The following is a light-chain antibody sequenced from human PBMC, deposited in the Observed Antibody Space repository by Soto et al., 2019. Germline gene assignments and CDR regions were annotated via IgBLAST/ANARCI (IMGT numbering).Light chain of an antibody. CDR3: MQGTQWPRK. J-gene: IGKJ1*01. CDR1: QSLVNIDGNTY. V-gene: IGKV2-30*01. CDR2: KVP. Sequence: VGMTQPPLSLSITLLHPASISCSSSQSLVNIDGNTYFNWFQQRPRQSPRRLIYKVPNRESGVQDRFSGRGSGTDFTLKISRVEAEDVGVYYCMQGTQWPRKFAQGTKV.